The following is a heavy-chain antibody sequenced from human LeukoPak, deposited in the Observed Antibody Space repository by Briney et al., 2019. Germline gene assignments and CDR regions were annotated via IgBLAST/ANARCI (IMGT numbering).Heavy chain of an antibody. J-gene: IGHJ3*01. CDR3: ARDLHINVVTPGSTGLDS. Sequence: GGSLRLSCAANGFTFDDHGMSWVRQAPGQGLEWVTGINWNGGRTGYAESLRGRFTIFRDNAKSSLFLQMDSLRAEDTALYYCARDLHINVVTPGSTGLDSWGQGTMVTVSS. CDR1: GFTFDDHG. D-gene: IGHD2-8*01. V-gene: IGHV3-20*04. CDR2: INWNGGRT.